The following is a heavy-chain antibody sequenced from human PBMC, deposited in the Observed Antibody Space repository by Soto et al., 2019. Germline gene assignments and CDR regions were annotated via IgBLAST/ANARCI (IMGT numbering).Heavy chain of an antibody. Sequence: QVQLQESGPGLVKPSQTLSLTCTVSGGSISSGGYYWSWIRQHPGKGLEWIGYIYYSGSTYYNQSLKSRVTISVDTSKNQFSLKLSSVTAADTAVYYCATGIAVAGTLDYWGQGTLVTVSS. V-gene: IGHV4-31*03. J-gene: IGHJ4*02. D-gene: IGHD6-19*01. CDR3: ATGIAVAGTLDY. CDR2: IYYSGST. CDR1: GGSISSGGYY.